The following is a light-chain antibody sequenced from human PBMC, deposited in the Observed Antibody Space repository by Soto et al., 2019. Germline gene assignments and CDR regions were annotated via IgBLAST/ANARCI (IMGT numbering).Light chain of an antibody. CDR3: QQYGSSPRT. CDR2: GAS. J-gene: IGKJ1*01. CDR1: QSVSSSF. V-gene: IGKV3-20*01. Sequence: EIVLPQSPGTLSLSPGERATLSCRASQSVSSSFLAWYQQRPGQTPRLLIYGASSRATGISDRFSGSGSGTDFTLTISRLEPEDFAVYYCQQYGSSPRTFGQGTKV.